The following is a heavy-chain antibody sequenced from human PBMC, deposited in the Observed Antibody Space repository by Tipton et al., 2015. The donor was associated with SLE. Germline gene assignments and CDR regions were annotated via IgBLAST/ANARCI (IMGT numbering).Heavy chain of an antibody. CDR1: GFTFSSHW. CDR3: GRGLYNGGNVIDY. V-gene: IGHV3-74*01. CDR2: SNSDGTST. D-gene: IGHD4-23*01. J-gene: IGHJ4*02. Sequence: GSLRLSCAASGFTFSSHWMHWVRQAPGKGLGWVSRSNSDGTSTTYADSVKGRFTISRENAKNTLYLQMNSLRVEDTAVYYCGRGLYNGGNVIDYWGQGTLVTVSS.